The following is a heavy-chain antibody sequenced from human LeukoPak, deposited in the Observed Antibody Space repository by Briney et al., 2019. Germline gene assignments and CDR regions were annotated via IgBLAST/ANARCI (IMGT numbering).Heavy chain of an antibody. CDR2: ISSSGSAI. CDR3: ARGRASSWHLIDY. J-gene: IGHJ4*02. Sequence: GGSLRLSCAASGFTFSSYEMNWVRQAPGKGLERVSYISSSGSAIYYADSVKGRFTISRDNAKTSLYLQMNSLRAEDTAVYSCARGRASSWHLIDYWGQGTLVTVSS. V-gene: IGHV3-48*03. D-gene: IGHD6-13*01. CDR1: GFTFSSYE.